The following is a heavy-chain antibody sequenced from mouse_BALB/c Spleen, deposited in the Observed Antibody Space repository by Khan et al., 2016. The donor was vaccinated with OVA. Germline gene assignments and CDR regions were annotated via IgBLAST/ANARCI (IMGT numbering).Heavy chain of an antibody. CDR3: APGGSYYVSFGY. V-gene: IGHV1S136*01. J-gene: IGHJ3*01. CDR1: GYTFTSYV. Sequence: EVQLQQSGPEVVKPGASVKMSCKASGYTFTSYVMHWVKQKPGQGLEWIGYIYPFNDATKFNEKFNGKATLTSDKSSSTAYMELSSLNSEDSAVYYCAPGGSYYVSFGYGGQGSRVTVSA. D-gene: IGHD1-1*01. CDR2: IYPFNDAT.